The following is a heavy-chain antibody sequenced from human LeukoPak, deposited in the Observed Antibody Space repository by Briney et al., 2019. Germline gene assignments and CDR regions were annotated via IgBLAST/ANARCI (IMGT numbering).Heavy chain of an antibody. CDR1: GGSISSYY. J-gene: IGHJ4*02. CDR3: ARHDCSSTSCSHFDY. V-gene: IGHV4-59*08. Sequence: PSETLSLTCTVSGGSISSYYWSWIRQPPGKGLEWIGYIYYSGSTNYNPSLKSRVTISVDTSENQFSLKLSSVTAADTAVYYCARHDCSSTSCSHFDYWGQGTLVTVSS. CDR2: IYYSGST. D-gene: IGHD2-2*01.